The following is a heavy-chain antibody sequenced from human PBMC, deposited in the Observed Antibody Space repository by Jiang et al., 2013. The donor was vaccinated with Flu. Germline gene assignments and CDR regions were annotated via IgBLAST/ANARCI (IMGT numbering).Heavy chain of an antibody. Sequence: QSGAEVKKPGASVKISCKASGYTFTGYYIHWVRQAPGQGLEWMGWINPNSGGTNHAQKFQGRVTMTRDTSISTASMELSRLTSDDTAVYYCTRDPGQLERRAIYFYGMDVWGQGTTVTVSS. CDR2: INPNSGGT. CDR3: TRDPGQLERRAIYFYGMDV. D-gene: IGHD1-1*01. V-gene: IGHV1-2*02. CDR1: GYTFTGYY. J-gene: IGHJ6*02.